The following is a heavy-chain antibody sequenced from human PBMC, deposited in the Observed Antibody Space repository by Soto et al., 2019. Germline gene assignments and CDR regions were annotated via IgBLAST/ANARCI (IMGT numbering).Heavy chain of an antibody. CDR3: ARDIRGYSRAFDY. Sequence: SETLSLTCTVSGDSVSSDNYYWTWIRQPPGKGLEWIGYIYSSGSTNYNPSLKSRVTISVDTSRNQFSLKLTSVTAADPAVYYWARDIRGYSRAFDYWGQGTLVTVSS. D-gene: IGHD5-18*01. V-gene: IGHV4-61*01. J-gene: IGHJ4*02. CDR1: GDSVSSDNYY. CDR2: IYSSGST.